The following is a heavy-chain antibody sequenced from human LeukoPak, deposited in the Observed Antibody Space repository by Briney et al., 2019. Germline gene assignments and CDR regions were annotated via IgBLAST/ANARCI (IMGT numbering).Heavy chain of an antibody. CDR2: ISYDGSNK. J-gene: IGHJ6*02. D-gene: IGHD6-19*01. Sequence: PGTSLRLSCAASGFTFSSYAMHWVRQAPGKGLEWVAVISYDGSNKYYADSVKGRFTISRDNSKNTLYLQMNSLRAEDTAVYYCARGEYSSGSTGDYYYGMDVWGQGTTVTVSS. CDR1: GFTFSSYA. CDR3: ARGEYSSGSTGDYYYGMDV. V-gene: IGHV3-30-3*01.